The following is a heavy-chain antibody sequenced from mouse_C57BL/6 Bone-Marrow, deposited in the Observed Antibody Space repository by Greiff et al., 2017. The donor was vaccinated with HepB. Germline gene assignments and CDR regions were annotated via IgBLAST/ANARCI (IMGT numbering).Heavy chain of an antibody. J-gene: IGHJ1*03. CDR2: INPGSGGT. CDR1: GYAFTNYL. D-gene: IGHD1-1*01. V-gene: IGHV1-54*01. Sequence: QVQLQQSGAELVRPGTSVKVSCKASGYAFTNYLIEWVKQRPGQGLEWIGVINPGSGGTNYNEKFKGKATLTADKSSSTAYMQLSSLTSEDSAVYFCARSLTTVVPHWYFDVWGTGTTVTVSS. CDR3: ARSLTTVVPHWYFDV.